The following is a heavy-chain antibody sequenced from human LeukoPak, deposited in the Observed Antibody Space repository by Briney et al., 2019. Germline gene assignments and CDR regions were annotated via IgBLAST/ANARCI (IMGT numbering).Heavy chain of an antibody. D-gene: IGHD3-16*01. Sequence: PSETLSLTCTVSGGSISSYYWSWIRQPPGKGLEWIGYIYYSGSTNYNPSLESRVTISVDTSKNQFSLKLSSVTAADTAVYYCARDSYNWFDPWGQGTLVTVSS. J-gene: IGHJ5*02. CDR3: ARDSYNWFDP. V-gene: IGHV4-59*01. CDR2: IYYSGST. CDR1: GGSISSYY.